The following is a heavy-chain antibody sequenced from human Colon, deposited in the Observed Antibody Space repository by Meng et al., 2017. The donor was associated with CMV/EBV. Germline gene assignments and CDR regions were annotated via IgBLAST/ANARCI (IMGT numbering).Heavy chain of an antibody. CDR2: IDRDGNET. CDR3: VRDSILEVGLTPAAFDI. J-gene: IGHJ3*02. D-gene: IGHD1-26*01. V-gene: IGHV3-7*01. CDR1: GFNFNHFW. Sequence: GESLKISCVASGFNFNHFWMSWVRQAPGKGLEWVANIDRDGNETYYVDSLKGRFTISRDNAKNSVYLQMDSLRAEDTAVYYCVRDSILEVGLTPAAFDIWGHGTMVTVSS.